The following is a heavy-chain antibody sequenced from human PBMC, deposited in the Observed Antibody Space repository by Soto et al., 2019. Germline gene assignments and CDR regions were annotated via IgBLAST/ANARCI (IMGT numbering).Heavy chain of an antibody. V-gene: IGHV1-69*13. D-gene: IGHD3-22*01. J-gene: IGHJ4*02. CDR3: VTRPSYYDSSTYYFDY. Sequence: ASVKVSCKASGGTFSSYAISWVRQAPGQGLEWMGGIIPIFGTANYAQKFQGRVTITADESTSTAYMELSSLRSEDTAVYYCVTRPSYYDSSTYYFDYWGQGTLVTVS. CDR1: GGTFSSYA. CDR2: IIPIFGTA.